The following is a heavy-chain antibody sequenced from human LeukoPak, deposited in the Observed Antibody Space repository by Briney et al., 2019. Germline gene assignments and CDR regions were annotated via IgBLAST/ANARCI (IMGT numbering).Heavy chain of an antibody. Sequence: PSETLSLTCTVSGGSISSSSYYWGWIRQPPGKGLEWIGSIYYSGSTYYNPSLKSRVTISVDTSKNQFSLKLSSVTAADTAVYYCARTTEGGYSYGYFYYYYMDVWGKGTTVTISS. CDR3: ARTTEGGYSYGYFYYYYMDV. CDR1: GGSISSSSYY. J-gene: IGHJ6*03. V-gene: IGHV4-39*07. CDR2: IYYSGST. D-gene: IGHD5-18*01.